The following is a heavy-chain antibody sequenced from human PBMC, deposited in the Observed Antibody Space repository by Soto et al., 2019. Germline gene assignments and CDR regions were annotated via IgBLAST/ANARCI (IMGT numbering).Heavy chain of an antibody. CDR2: IDPSGGVT. J-gene: IGHJ5*02. Sequence: ASVKVSCKASGYTFTKFHIHWVRQAPGQGLEWMGMIDPSGGVTRDAQRFQGRITMTTDTSTSRAYMELSSLRSDDTAVYYCARDWDWLTMVNWFDPWGQGTLVTVSS. CDR3: ARDWDWLTMVNWFDP. CDR1: GYTFTKFH. D-gene: IGHD3-10*01. V-gene: IGHV1-46*01.